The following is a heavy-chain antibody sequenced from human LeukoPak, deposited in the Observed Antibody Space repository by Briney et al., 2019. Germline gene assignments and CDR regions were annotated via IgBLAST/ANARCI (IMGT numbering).Heavy chain of an antibody. D-gene: IGHD3-22*01. CDR1: GGSISSGSYY. CDR3: ARGKYYYDSSGYYYEQLFDY. V-gene: IGHV4-61*02. CDR2: IYTSGST. J-gene: IGHJ4*02. Sequence: SQTLSLTCTVSGGSISSGSYYWSWIRQPAGKGLEWIGRIYTSGSTNYNPSLKSRVTISVDTSKNQFSLKLSSVTAADTAVYYCARGKYYYDSSGYYYEQLFDYWGQGTLVTVSS.